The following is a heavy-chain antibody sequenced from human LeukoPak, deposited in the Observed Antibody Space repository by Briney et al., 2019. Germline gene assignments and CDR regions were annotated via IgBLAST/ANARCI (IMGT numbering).Heavy chain of an antibody. CDR3: AKDRADVDTAMED. Sequence: PGGSLRLSCAASGFTFDDYAMSWVRQAPGKGLEWVSAISGSGGSTYYADSVKGRFTISRDNSKNTLYLQMNSLRAEDTAVYYCAKDRADVDTAMEDWGQGTLVTVSS. V-gene: IGHV3-23*01. CDR2: ISGSGGST. J-gene: IGHJ4*02. CDR1: GFTFDDYA. D-gene: IGHD5-18*01.